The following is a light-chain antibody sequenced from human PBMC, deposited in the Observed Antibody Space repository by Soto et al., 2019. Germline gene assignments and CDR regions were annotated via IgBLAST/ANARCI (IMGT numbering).Light chain of an antibody. CDR3: QQYATSPLT. J-gene: IGKJ4*01. CDR2: GAS. V-gene: IGKV3-20*01. Sequence: ENVLTKSPGRLSLSVGERATLSCRASQSVARNSIAWYQQPVGQPPRLLIYGASGRATGVPDKFSGSGSGTIFTLTIERVEAEDFAVYHCQQYATSPLTFGGGTTLEIK. CDR1: QSVARNS.